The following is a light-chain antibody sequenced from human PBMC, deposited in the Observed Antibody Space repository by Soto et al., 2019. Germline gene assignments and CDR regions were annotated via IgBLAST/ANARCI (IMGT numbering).Light chain of an antibody. CDR1: SSNIGAGYD. V-gene: IGLV1-40*01. CDR3: RAYVYSLPAIV. J-gene: IGLJ3*02. Sequence: QSVLTQPPSVSGAPGQRVTFSCTGTSSNIGAGYDVHWYQQLPGAAPKLVIFGNTNRPSGVPERFSGSKSGTSASLAITGLQAEDEADYYCRAYVYSLPAIVFGGGTKVTVL. CDR2: GNT.